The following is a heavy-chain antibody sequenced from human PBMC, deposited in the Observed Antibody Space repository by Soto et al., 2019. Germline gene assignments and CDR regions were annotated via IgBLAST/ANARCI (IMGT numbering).Heavy chain of an antibody. CDR3: ARHAKYGSGSYYYYYYGMDV. CDR2: IYPGDSDT. Sequence: LGESLKISCKGSGYSFTSYWIGWVRQMPGKGLEWMGIIYPGDSDTRYSPSFQGQVTISADKSISTAYLQWSSLKASDTAMYYCARHAKYGSGSYYYYYYGMDVWGQGTTVTVSS. V-gene: IGHV5-51*01. D-gene: IGHD3-10*01. CDR1: GYSFTSYW. J-gene: IGHJ6*02.